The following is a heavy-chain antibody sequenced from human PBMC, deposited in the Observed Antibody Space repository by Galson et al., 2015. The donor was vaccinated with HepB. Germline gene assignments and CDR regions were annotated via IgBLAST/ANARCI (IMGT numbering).Heavy chain of an antibody. CDR1: GGSTSSNGYY. Sequence: ETLSLTCTVSGGSTSSNGYYWGWIRQPPGKGLEWIGNVYYSGGTYYNPSLKSRLTISVDTPKNQFSLKLTSVTAADTAVYYCARRGALAGFYYFDYWGQGTLVIVSS. CDR3: ARRGALAGFYYFDY. J-gene: IGHJ4*02. V-gene: IGHV4-39*01. D-gene: IGHD6-19*01. CDR2: VYYSGGT.